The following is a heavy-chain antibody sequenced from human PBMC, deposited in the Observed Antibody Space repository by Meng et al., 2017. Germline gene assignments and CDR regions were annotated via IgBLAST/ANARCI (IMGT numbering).Heavy chain of an antibody. CDR1: WFSVPTSY. J-gene: IGHJ4*02. Sequence: QLAENGGGLIQPGWSLRPSCTASWFSVPTSYMSWVRQAPGKGLEWVSVIYSGGSKYYADSVKGRFSISRDNSKNTLYLQMNSLRAEDTAVYFCARDSSSGWYHNYWGQGTLVTVAS. V-gene: IGHV3-53*02. CDR3: ARDSSSGWYHNY. CDR2: IYSGGSK. D-gene: IGHD6-19*01.